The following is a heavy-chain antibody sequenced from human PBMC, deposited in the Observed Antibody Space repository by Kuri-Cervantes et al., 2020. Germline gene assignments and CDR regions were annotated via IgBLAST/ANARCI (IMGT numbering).Heavy chain of an antibody. D-gene: IGHD4-17*01. Sequence: GESLKISCAASGFKFSDYAMHWVRQAPGKGLEWVGFISYDGSNKYYADSVQGRFTISRDNAKNTLYLQMNSLRAEDTAVYYCARGWEGDYPLGGFDYWGQGTLVTVSS. CDR1: GFKFSDYA. J-gene: IGHJ4*02. CDR2: ISYDGSNK. V-gene: IGHV3-30-3*01. CDR3: ARGWEGDYPLGGFDY.